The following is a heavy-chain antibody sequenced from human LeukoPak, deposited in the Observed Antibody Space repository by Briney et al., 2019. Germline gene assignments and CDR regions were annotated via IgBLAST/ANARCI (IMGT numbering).Heavy chain of an antibody. Sequence: SETLSLTCTVSGGSISSYYWSWIRQPPGKGLEWIGYIYYSGSTNYNPSLKSRVTISVDMSKNQFSLKLSSVTAADTAVYYCARRRGQSLDPWGQGTLVTVSS. CDR2: IYYSGST. CDR3: ARRRGQSLDP. CDR1: GGSISSYY. J-gene: IGHJ5*02. V-gene: IGHV4-59*08.